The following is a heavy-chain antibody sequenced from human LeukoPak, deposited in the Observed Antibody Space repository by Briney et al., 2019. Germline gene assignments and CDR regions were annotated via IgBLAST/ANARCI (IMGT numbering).Heavy chain of an antibody. CDR2: INPNSGGT. J-gene: IGHJ3*02. D-gene: IGHD3-22*01. V-gene: IGHV1-2*02. CDR3: ARESNYYDISDYYQGDAFDI. Sequence: ASVKVSCKASGYTFTSYGLTWVRQAPGQGLEWMGWINPNSGGTNYAQKFQGRVTMTRDTSISTAYMELSRLRSDDTAVYYCARESNYYDISDYYQGDAFDIWGQGTMVTVSS. CDR1: GYTFTSYG.